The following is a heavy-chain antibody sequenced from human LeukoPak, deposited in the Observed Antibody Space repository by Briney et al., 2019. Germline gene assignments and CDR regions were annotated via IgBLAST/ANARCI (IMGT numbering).Heavy chain of an antibody. Sequence: ASVKVSCKASGYTFTGYYMHSVRQAPGQRVEWLGWINPNSGGTNYAKKFQGRVTMTRDTSISTDYMELSRLRSDDTAVYYGARDKSWQWLVLGMLGDWGQGTLVTVSS. V-gene: IGHV1-2*02. CDR1: GYTFTGYY. D-gene: IGHD6-19*01. J-gene: IGHJ4*02. CDR2: INPNSGGT. CDR3: ARDKSWQWLVLGMLGD.